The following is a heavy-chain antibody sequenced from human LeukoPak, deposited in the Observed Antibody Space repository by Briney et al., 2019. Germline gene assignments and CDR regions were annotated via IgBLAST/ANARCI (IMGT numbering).Heavy chain of an antibody. V-gene: IGHV4-39*07. D-gene: IGHD3-22*01. Sequence: SETLSLTCTVSGGSISSSSYYWGWIRQPPGKGLEWIGSIYYSGSTYYNPSLKSRVTISVDTSKNQFSLKLSSVTAADTAVYYCARLAYYYDSSGHGDYWGQGTLVTVSS. J-gene: IGHJ4*02. CDR3: ARLAYYYDSSGHGDY. CDR2: IYYSGST. CDR1: GGSISSSSYY.